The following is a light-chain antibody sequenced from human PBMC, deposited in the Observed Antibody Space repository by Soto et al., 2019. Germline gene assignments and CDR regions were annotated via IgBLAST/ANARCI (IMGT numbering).Light chain of an antibody. J-gene: IGKJ4*01. V-gene: IGKV1-39*01. CDR3: QQSYSTLLT. CDR1: QSISSY. CDR2: AAS. Sequence: DIQMTQSPSSLSASVGDRVTITCRASQSISSYLNWYQQKPGKAPKLLIYAASSLQSGVPSRFSGSGSGTDFNLTISSLQPEDFETYYCQQSYSTLLTFGGGTKVEIK.